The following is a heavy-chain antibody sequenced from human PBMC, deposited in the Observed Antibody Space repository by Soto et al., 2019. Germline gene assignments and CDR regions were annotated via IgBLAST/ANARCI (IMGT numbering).Heavy chain of an antibody. V-gene: IGHV1-69*13. CDR3: ARGRNDHSNSIYFDY. CDR2: IIPIFGTA. J-gene: IGHJ4*02. CDR1: GGTFSSYA. D-gene: IGHD4-4*01. Sequence: GASVKVSCKASGGTFSSYAISWVRQAPGQGLEWMGGIIPIFGTANYAQKFQGRVTITADESTSTAYMELSSLRSEDTAVYYCARGRNDHSNSIYFDYWGQGTLVTVSS.